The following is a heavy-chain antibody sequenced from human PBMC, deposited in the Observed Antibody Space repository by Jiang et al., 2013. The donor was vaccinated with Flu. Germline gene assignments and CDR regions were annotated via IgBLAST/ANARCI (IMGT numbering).Heavy chain of an antibody. CDR2: ISYDGSNK. Sequence: VQLVESGGGVVQPGRSLRLSCAASGFTFSSYAMHWVRQAPGKGLEWVAVISYDGSNKYYADSVKGRFTISRDNSKNTLYLQMNSLRAEDTAVYYCASSYSGRYYYYGMDVWGQGTTVTV. CDR1: GFTFSSYA. D-gene: IGHD6-13*01. J-gene: IGHJ6*02. V-gene: IGHV3-30*01. CDR3: ASSYSGRYYYYGMDV.